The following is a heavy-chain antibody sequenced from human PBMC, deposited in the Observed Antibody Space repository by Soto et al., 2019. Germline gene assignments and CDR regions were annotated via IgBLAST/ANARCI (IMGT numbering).Heavy chain of an antibody. D-gene: IGHD6-13*01. J-gene: IGHJ5*02. CDR2: IYYSGST. CDR3: VGGVPNTGYSSSWCENWFDP. Sequence: PSETLSLTCTVSGGSINDYYWNWSRKPPGKGLEWLGYIYYSGSTNYSPALKSRGTISVYTSTNQFSLKVTSVTAADTAAYYCVGGVPNTGYSSSWCENWFDPWGQGTLVTVSS. V-gene: IGHV4-59*01. CDR1: GGSINDYY.